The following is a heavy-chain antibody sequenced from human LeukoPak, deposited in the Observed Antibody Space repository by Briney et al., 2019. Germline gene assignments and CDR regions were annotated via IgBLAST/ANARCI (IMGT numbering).Heavy chain of an antibody. Sequence: GGSLRLSCAASGFTFSSYDMLWVRQAPGKGLEWVAVISYDGSNKFYAASVKGRFTIPRDNSRNTLYLQVNSLRAEDTAVYYCAKDDYGDYEALMDVWGQGTTVTVSS. D-gene: IGHD4-17*01. CDR3: AKDDYGDYEALMDV. CDR1: GFTFSSYD. J-gene: IGHJ6*02. CDR2: ISYDGSNK. V-gene: IGHV3-30*18.